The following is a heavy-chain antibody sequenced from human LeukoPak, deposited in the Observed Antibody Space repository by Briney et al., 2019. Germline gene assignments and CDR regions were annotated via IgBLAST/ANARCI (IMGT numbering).Heavy chain of an antibody. CDR2: IWEDGTNI. Sequence: GGSLRLSCAGSGFTFSSYSMNWVRQAPGKGLEFVAGIWEDGTNIHYADSVKGRFTISRDNSKNTLYLQMNSLRAEDTAVYFCARVGYNSGWYEYWGQGTLVTVSS. V-gene: IGHV3-33*08. CDR3: ARVGYNSGWYEY. CDR1: GFTFSSYS. J-gene: IGHJ4*02. D-gene: IGHD6-19*01.